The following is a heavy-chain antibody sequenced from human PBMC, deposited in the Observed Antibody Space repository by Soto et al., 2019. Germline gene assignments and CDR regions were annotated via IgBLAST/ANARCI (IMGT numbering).Heavy chain of an antibody. CDR3: STGSVNGV. CDR2: IKTNTAGGAT. CDR1: GLTISNAW. D-gene: IGHD4-17*01. J-gene: IGHJ6*02. Sequence: EVHLVESGGGFIYPGGSLRLSCAASGLTISNAWMNWVRQAPGKGLEWVARIKTNTAGGATDCAAAVKGRFTVSIDDPKNTLYLQINSLRTEDTAVYYCSTGSVNGVWGQGTTVTVSS. V-gene: IGHV3-15*07.